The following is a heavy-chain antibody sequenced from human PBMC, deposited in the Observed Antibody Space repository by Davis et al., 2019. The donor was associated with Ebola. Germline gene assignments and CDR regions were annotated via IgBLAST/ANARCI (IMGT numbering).Heavy chain of an antibody. CDR3: VRDNRRGYGMDV. CDR2: IKQDGSEK. J-gene: IGHJ6*02. CDR1: GFTFSSYW. Sequence: PGGSLRLSCAASGFTFSSYWMSWVRQAPGKGLEWVANIKQDGSEKYYVDSVKGRFTISRDSAKNSLYLQMNSLRDEDTAVYYCVRDNRRGYGMDVWGQGTTVTVSS. V-gene: IGHV3-7*01.